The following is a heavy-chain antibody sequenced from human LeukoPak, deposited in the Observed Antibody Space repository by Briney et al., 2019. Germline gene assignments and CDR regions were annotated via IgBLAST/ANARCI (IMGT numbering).Heavy chain of an antibody. CDR3: AKDPYCSSTSCYTNVAEYFQH. J-gene: IGHJ1*01. D-gene: IGHD2-2*02. CDR1: GFAFSSYW. Sequence: GGSLRLSCAASGFAFSSYWASWVRQAPGKGLEWVANINQDGSDQNYVDSVRGRFTISRDNAKNSAYLQMNSLRVEDTAVYYCAKDPYCSSTSCYTNVAEYFQHWGQGTLVTVSS. CDR2: INQDGSDQ. V-gene: IGHV3-7*03.